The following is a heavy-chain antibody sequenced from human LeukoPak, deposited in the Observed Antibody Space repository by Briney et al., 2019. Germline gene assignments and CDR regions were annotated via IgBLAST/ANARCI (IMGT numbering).Heavy chain of an antibody. Sequence: SETLSLTCAVYGGSFSGYYWSWIRQPPGKGLEWIGEINHSGSTSYNPSLKSRVTISVDTSKNQFSLKLSSVTAADTAVYYCARGYGDYVRYYMDVWGKGTTVTVSS. V-gene: IGHV4-34*01. CDR2: INHSGST. D-gene: IGHD4-17*01. CDR1: GGSFSGYY. J-gene: IGHJ6*03. CDR3: ARGYGDYVRYYMDV.